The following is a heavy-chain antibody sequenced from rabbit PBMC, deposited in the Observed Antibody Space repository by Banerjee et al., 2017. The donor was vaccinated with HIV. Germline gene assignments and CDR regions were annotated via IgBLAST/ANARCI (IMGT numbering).Heavy chain of an antibody. CDR1: GFSFSSNG. CDR2: IYVGSNT. CDR3: ARDLAGVIGWNFSL. Sequence: QSLEESGGDLVKPGASLTLTCTASGFSFSSNGMCWVRQAPGKGLEWIACIYVGSNTGYASWAKGRFTISKTSSTTVTLQMTSLTAADTATYFCARDLAGVIGWNFSLWGQGTLVTVS. D-gene: IGHD4-1*01. J-gene: IGHJ4*01. V-gene: IGHV1S40*01.